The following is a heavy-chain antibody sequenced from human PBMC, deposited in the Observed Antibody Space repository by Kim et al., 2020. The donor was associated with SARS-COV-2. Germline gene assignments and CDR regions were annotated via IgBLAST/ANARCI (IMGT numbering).Heavy chain of an antibody. CDR2: ICSNGTNT. CDR3: ATDPPYWLASSDYYDM. V-gene: IGHV3-30-3*01. J-gene: IGHJ6*01. CDR1: GFTFHNHA. D-gene: IGHD6-19*01. Sequence: GGSLRLSCAASGFTFHNHALRWVRQAPGKGPQWVSVICSNGTNTYYADSVRGRFTISRDNSKDTLYLHMNSLRIDDPGLYYCATDPPYWLASSDYYDM.